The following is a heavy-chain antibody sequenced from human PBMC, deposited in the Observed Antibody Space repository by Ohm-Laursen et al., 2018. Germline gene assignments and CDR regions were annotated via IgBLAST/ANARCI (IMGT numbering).Heavy chain of an antibody. V-gene: IGHV3-74*01. D-gene: IGHD1-1*01. J-gene: IGHJ4*02. Sequence: SLRLSCAASGFTFSTYPMHWVRQGPGKGVVWVSRADSGGSATSYADSVKGRFTISRDNAKNTLYLQMNSLRAEDTAVYYCARGSLNGLDVWGQGTLVTVSS. CDR3: ARGSLNGLDV. CDR2: ADSGGSAT. CDR1: GFTFSTYP.